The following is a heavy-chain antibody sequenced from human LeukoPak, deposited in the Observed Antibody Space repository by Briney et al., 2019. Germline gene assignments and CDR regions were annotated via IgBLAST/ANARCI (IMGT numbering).Heavy chain of an antibody. CDR3: ARVLRGGTYYFDY. J-gene: IGHJ4*02. CDR1: GGSISSSSYY. CDR2: IFYSRTT. D-gene: IGHD2-15*01. V-gene: IGHV4-39*01. Sequence: SETLSLTCTVSGGSISSSSYYWGWIRQPPGKGLERIGNIFYSRTTYYNPSLMSRVTISVDTSNNQFSLKMRSVTAADTAVYYCARVLRGGTYYFDYWGQGTLVTVSS.